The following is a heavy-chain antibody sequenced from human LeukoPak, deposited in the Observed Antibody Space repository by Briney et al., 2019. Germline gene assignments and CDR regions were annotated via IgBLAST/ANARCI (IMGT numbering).Heavy chain of an antibody. V-gene: IGHV4-39*07. CDR3: ARDLYGSSGYYYVD. Sequence: PSETLSLTCTVSGGSISSSSYYWGWIRQPPGKGLEWIGSIYYSGSTYYNPSLKSRVTISVDTSKNQFSLKLSSVTAADTAVYYCARDLYGSSGYYYVDWGQGTLVTVSS. CDR1: GGSISSSSYY. D-gene: IGHD3-22*01. CDR2: IYYSGST. J-gene: IGHJ4*02.